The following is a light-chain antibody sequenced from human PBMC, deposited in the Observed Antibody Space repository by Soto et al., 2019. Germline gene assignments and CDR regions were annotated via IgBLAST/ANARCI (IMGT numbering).Light chain of an antibody. J-gene: IGLJ1*01. CDR2: EVS. CDR3: SSYRSSSTLYV. CDR1: SSDVGGYNY. V-gene: IGLV2-14*01. Sequence: LTQPASVSGSPGQSITISCTGTSSDVGGYNYVSWYQQLPGKAPRLMIYEVSNRPSGVSNRFSGSKSGNTASLTISGLQAEDEADYYCSSYRSSSTLYVFGTGTKVTVL.